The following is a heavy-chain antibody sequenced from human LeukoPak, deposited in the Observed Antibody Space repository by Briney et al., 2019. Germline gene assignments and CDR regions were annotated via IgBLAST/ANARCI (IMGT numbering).Heavy chain of an antibody. V-gene: IGHV3-74*01. Sequence: GGSLRLSCAASGFTFSRYWMHWVRQAPGKGLEWVSRINGDGSTTTCADSVKGRFTISRDSAKNTLYLQMSSLRAEDTAVYYCARAITMVRGYYGMDVWGQGTTVTVSS. CDR2: INGDGSTT. CDR1: GFTFSRYW. CDR3: ARAITMVRGYYGMDV. D-gene: IGHD3-10*01. J-gene: IGHJ6*02.